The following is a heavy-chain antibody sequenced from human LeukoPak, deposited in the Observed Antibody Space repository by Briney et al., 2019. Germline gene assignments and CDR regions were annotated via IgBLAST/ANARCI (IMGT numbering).Heavy chain of an antibody. CDR2: IYYSGST. Sequence: SETLSLTCTVSGGSISSYYWSWIRQPPGKGLEWIGYIYYSGSTNYNPSLKSRVTISVDTSKNQFSLKLSSVTAADTAVYHCARLKHDYGERYFDLWGRGTLVTVSS. CDR3: ARLKHDYGERYFDL. V-gene: IGHV4-59*08. D-gene: IGHD4-17*01. CDR1: GGSISSYY. J-gene: IGHJ2*01.